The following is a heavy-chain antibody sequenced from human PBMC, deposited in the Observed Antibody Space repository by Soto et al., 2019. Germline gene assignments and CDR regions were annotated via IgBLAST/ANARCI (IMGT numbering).Heavy chain of an antibody. D-gene: IGHD6-6*01. CDR1: GYTFTGYY. J-gene: IGHJ4*01. V-gene: IGHV1-2*02. CDR2: INPNSGGT. CDR3: ARYPSIAARPSEYYFDY. Sequence: ASVKVSCKASGYTFTGYYMHWVRQAPGQGLEWMGWINPNSGGTNYAQKFQGRVTMTRDTSISTAYMELSRLRSDDTAVYYCARYPSIAARPSEYYFDYWGQGTLVTVSS.